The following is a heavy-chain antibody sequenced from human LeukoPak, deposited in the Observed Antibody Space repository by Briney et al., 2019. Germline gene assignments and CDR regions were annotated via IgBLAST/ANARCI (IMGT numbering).Heavy chain of an antibody. CDR3: ASAPRYSSSWPNNWFDP. CDR1: GYTFTSYG. J-gene: IGHJ5*02. V-gene: IGHV1-2*02. CDR2: VNPDSGAT. D-gene: IGHD6-13*01. Sequence: GASVKVSCKASGYTFTSYGISWVRQAPGQGLEWMGWVNPDSGATRIAQKFQGRVTMTRDTSISTVYMELNRVRSDDTAVYFCASAPRYSSSWPNNWFDPWGQGTLVTVSS.